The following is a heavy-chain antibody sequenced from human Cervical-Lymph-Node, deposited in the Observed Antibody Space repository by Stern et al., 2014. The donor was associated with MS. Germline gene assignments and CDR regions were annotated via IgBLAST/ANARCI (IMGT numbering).Heavy chain of an antibody. Sequence: MQLVESGGGVVQPGRSLRLSCAGSGFTFSTYGMHWVRQAPGKGLEWGALISHDGSKKYYVDSVKGRFTISRDNSKNTMYVHMNSLRDEDTAVYYCAKDRGSGWSLDNWGQGTLVIVSS. J-gene: IGHJ4*02. V-gene: IGHV3-30*18. CDR2: ISHDGSKK. D-gene: IGHD6-19*01. CDR1: GFTFSTYG. CDR3: AKDRGSGWSLDN.